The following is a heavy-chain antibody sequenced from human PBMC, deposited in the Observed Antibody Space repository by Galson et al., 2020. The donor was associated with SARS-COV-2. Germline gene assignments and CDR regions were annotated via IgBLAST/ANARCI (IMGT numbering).Heavy chain of an antibody. CDR3: ARDWGKDYGGYVGLY. CDR1: GFTFSSYW. J-gene: IGHJ4*02. V-gene: IGHV3-7*01. CDR2: IKQDGSEK. D-gene: IGHD4-17*01. Sequence: GESLKISCAASGFTFSSYWMSWVRQAPGKGLEWVANIKQDGSEKYYVDSVKGRFTISRDNAKNSLYLQMNSLRAEDTAADYCARDWGKDYGGYVGLYWGQGTLVTVSS.